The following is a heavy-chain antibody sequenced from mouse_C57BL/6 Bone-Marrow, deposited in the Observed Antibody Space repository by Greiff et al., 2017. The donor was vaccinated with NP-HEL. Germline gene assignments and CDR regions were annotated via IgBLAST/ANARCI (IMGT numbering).Heavy chain of an antibody. V-gene: IGHV1-5*01. Sequence: EVQLQQSGTVLARPGASVKMSCKTSGYTFTSYWMHWVKLRPGQGLEWIGAIYPGNSDTSYNQKFKGKAQLTAATSSSTAYMELSSLTHEDSAVYSCTYGNYYCAMDYWGRGTAVTVTS. CDR3: TYGNYYCAMDY. CDR1: GYTFTSYW. J-gene: IGHJ4*01. D-gene: IGHD2-1*01. CDR2: IYPGNSDT.